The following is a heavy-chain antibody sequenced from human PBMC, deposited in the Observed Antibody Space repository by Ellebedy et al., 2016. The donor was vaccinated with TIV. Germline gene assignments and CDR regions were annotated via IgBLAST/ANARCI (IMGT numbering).Heavy chain of an antibody. D-gene: IGHD1-1*01. CDR1: GGSISRYY. V-gene: IGHV4-59*01. J-gene: IGHJ3*02. CDR3: ARDSKNGWAFDI. CDR2: VYYTGTT. Sequence: SETLSLTCSVSGGSISRYYWAWIRQPPGQGLEYSGYVYYTGTTDYRPSLRSRLTIAVDRSRNQISLKLTSVTAAGTAMYYCARDSKNGWAFDIWGQGTMVTVSS.